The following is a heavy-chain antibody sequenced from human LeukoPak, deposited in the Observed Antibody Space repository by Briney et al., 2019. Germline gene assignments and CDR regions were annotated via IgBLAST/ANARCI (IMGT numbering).Heavy chain of an antibody. CDR2: ISGSGGST. Sequence: GGSLRLSCAASGFTFSNYAMSWVRQAPGKGLEWVSAISGSGGSTYYADSVKGRFTISRDNSKNTLYLQMNSLRAEDTAVYYCARHVVAVGFDYWGQGTLVTVSS. V-gene: IGHV3-23*01. J-gene: IGHJ4*02. D-gene: IGHD3-22*01. CDR3: ARHVVAVGFDY. CDR1: GFTFSNYA.